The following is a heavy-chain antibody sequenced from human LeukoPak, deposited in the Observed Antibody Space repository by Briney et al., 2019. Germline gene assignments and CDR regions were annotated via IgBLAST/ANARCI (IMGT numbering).Heavy chain of an antibody. D-gene: IGHD3-10*01. CDR2: ISSSGGST. Sequence: GGSLRLSCAASGFTFSSYAMTWVRQAPGKGLEWVSSISSSGGSTYYADSVRGRFTISRDNSKNTLYLQMNSLRAEDTALYYCAKGTDLYGSGSLFDYWGQGTLVTVSS. CDR3: AKGTDLYGSGSLFDY. CDR1: GFTFSSYA. V-gene: IGHV3-23*01. J-gene: IGHJ4*02.